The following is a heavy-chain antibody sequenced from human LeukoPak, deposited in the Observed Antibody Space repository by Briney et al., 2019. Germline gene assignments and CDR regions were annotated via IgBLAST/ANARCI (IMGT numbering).Heavy chain of an antibody. J-gene: IGHJ4*02. V-gene: IGHV3-74*01. CDR2: INSDGGNT. CDR1: GFTFSNDW. Sequence: VRCLRLSCAASGFTFSNDWMHSVRQTAGRGLGWVSRINSDGGNTNYADSVKGRFTVSRDNAKNTLYLQINSLRVEDTALYYCVRGGSSVSFDYWGQGTLVAVSS. CDR3: VRGGSSVSFDY. D-gene: IGHD3-10*01.